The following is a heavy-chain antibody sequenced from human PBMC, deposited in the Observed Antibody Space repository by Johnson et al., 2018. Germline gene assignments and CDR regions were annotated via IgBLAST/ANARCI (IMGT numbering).Heavy chain of an antibody. V-gene: IGHV3-53*01. Sequence: QLVESGGGLIQPGGSLRLSCAASGFNISSNYMSWVRQAPGKGLEGVSVIYSGGSTYHADSVQGRFTFSRDNLKNTRYLQMNSLRVEDTALYYCARDRYDSSGNPVDAFDIWGRGTMVTVSS. CDR3: ARDRYDSSGNPVDAFDI. D-gene: IGHD3-22*01. CDR2: IYSGGST. J-gene: IGHJ3*02. CDR1: GFNISSNY.